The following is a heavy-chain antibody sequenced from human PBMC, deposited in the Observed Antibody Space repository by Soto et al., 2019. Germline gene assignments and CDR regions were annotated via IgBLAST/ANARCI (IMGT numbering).Heavy chain of an antibody. CDR1: GGTFSSYA. CDR2: IIPIFGTA. V-gene: IGHV1-69*01. CDR3: ASGYCSGGSCYSHYYYYYGMDV. Sequence: QVQLVQSGAEVKKPGSSVKVSCKDSGGTFSSYAISWVRQAPGQGLEWMGGIIPIFGTANYAQKFQGRVTITADESTSTAYMELSSLRSEDTAVYYCASGYCSGGSCYSHYYYYYGMDVWVQGTTVTVSS. J-gene: IGHJ6*02. D-gene: IGHD2-15*01.